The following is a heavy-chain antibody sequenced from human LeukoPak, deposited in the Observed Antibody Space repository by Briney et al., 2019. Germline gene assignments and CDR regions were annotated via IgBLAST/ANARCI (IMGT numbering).Heavy chain of an antibody. V-gene: IGHV4-61*02. CDR3: ARGRYSNY. CDR1: GGSISSGSYY. CDR2: IYTSGST. D-gene: IGHD2-15*01. J-gene: IGHJ4*02. Sequence: SETLSLTCTVSGGSISSGSYYWSWIRQPAGKGLEWIGRIYTSGSTNYNPSLKSRVTISVDKSKNQFSLKLSSVTAADTAVYYCARGRYSNYWGQGTLVTVSS.